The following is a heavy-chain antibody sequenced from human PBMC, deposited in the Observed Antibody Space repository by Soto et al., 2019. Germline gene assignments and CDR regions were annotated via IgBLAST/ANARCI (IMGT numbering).Heavy chain of an antibody. Sequence: SETLSLTCAVYGGSFSGYYWSWIRQPPGKGLEWIGEINHSGSTNYNPSLKSRVTISVDTSKNQFSLKLSSVTAADTAVYYCARGRGYSYGLRRYYGMDVWGQGTTVTVPS. CDR3: ARGRGYSYGLRRYYGMDV. J-gene: IGHJ6*02. CDR2: INHSGST. V-gene: IGHV4-34*01. D-gene: IGHD5-18*01. CDR1: GGSFSGYY.